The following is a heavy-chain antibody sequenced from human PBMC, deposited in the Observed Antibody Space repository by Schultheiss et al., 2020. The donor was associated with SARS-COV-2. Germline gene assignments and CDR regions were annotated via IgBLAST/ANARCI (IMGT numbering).Heavy chain of an antibody. CDR1: GGSISSYY. D-gene: IGHD5-24*01. J-gene: IGHJ5*02. CDR3: ARDRSGPFDP. V-gene: IGHV4-59*06. CDR2: IYHSGST. Sequence: SETLSLTCTVSGGSISSYYWSWIRQPPGKGLEWIGSIYHSGSTFYSPSLKSRLTLSVDTSKNQFSLQLNSVTPEDTAVYYCARDRSGPFDPWGQGTLVTVSS.